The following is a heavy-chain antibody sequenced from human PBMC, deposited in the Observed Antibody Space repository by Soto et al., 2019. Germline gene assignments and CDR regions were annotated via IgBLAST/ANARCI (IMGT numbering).Heavy chain of an antibody. CDR1: GGTFSSYT. CDR3: AREGGGRTARSYWYFDL. D-gene: IGHD3-16*01. V-gene: IGHV1-69*08. J-gene: IGHJ2*01. CDR2: IIPILGIA. Sequence: QVQLVQSGAEVKKPGSSVKVSCKASGGTFSSYTISWVRQAPGQGLEWMGRIIPILGIANYAQKFQGRVTITTHKSTSTAYMELSSLRSEDTAVYYCAREGGGRTARSYWYFDLWGRGTLVTVSS.